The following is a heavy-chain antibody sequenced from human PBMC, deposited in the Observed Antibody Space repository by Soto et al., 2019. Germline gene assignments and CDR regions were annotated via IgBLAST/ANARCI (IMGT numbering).Heavy chain of an antibody. CDR1: GGTFSSYA. CDR3: ARQMNRGVIFDY. V-gene: IGHV1-69*13. D-gene: IGHD3-10*01. J-gene: IGHJ4*02. CDR2: IIPIFGTA. Sequence: GASVKVSCKASGGTFSSYAISWVRQALGQGLEWMGGIIPIFGTANYAQKFQGRVTITADESTSTAFMELSSLRSEDTAVYYCARQMNRGVIFDYWGQGTLVTVSS.